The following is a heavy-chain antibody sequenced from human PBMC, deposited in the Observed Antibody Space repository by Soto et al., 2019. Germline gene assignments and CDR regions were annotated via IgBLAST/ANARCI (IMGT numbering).Heavy chain of an antibody. Sequence: QITLKESGPTLVKPTQTLTLTCTFSGFSLSTSGAGVGWIRQPPGKALEWLALIYWDDDKRYSPSLKSRLTITKDTSKNQVVLTMTNMDPVDTATYYCAHKGDGDRGFKYWGRGTLVTVSS. V-gene: IGHV2-5*02. CDR2: IYWDDDK. CDR1: GFSLSTSGAG. CDR3: AHKGDGDRGFKY. J-gene: IGHJ4*02. D-gene: IGHD3-16*01.